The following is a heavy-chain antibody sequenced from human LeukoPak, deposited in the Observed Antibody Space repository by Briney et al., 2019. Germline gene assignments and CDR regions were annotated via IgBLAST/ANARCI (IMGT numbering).Heavy chain of an antibody. CDR1: GGSFSSGSYY. CDR2: IYYSGST. CDR3: ARGRSWYDWFDP. Sequence: SETLSLTCTVSGGSFSSGSYYWSWIRQPPGKGLEWIGYIYYSGSTNYNPSLKSRVTISVDTSKNQFSLKLSSVTAADTAVYYCARGRSWYDWFDPWGQGTLVTVSS. J-gene: IGHJ5*02. D-gene: IGHD6-13*01. V-gene: IGHV4-61*01.